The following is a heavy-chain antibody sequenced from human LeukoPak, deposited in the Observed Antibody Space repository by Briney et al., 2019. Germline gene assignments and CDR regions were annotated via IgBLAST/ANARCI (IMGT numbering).Heavy chain of an antibody. D-gene: IGHD3-22*01. J-gene: IGHJ4*02. V-gene: IGHV3-7*03. CDR3: ATPLDYYDSSGYHQGGD. Sequence: GGSLRLSCAASGFTFSSCWMTWVRQAPGKGLEWVANIKEDGSKKNYVDSVKGRFTIFRDNAKNSLYLQMNSLRAEDTAVYCCATPLDYYDSSGYHQGGDWGQGTLVTVSS. CDR1: GFTFSSCW. CDR2: IKEDGSKK.